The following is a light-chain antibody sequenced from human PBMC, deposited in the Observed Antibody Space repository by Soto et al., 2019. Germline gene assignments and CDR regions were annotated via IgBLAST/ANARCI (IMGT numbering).Light chain of an antibody. CDR2: EVV. Sequence: QSALTQPPSASGSPGQSVTISCTGTKNDIGVYDFVSWYQHHPGKAPRLIIYEVVQRPSGAPDRFSGSKSGNTPSLTVSGLQAADEADYFCKSYAGSNTYVFGSGTKLTVL. CDR1: KNDIGVYDF. J-gene: IGLJ1*01. CDR3: KSYAGSNTYV. V-gene: IGLV2-8*01.